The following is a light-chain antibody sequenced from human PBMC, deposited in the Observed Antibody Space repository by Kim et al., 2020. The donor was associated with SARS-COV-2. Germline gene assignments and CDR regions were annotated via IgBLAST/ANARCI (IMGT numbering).Light chain of an antibody. CDR3: SAWDTSLNCWV. V-gene: IGLV10-54*04. Sequence: RAATLTLTRNSNNVGNEGAVWLQQTQGHPPEPLSDRNNKRPSGVSERFSASRSGNTASLTITGLQPEDEADYYCSAWDTSLNCWVFGGGTQLTVL. CDR1: SNNVGNEG. CDR2: RNN. J-gene: IGLJ3*02.